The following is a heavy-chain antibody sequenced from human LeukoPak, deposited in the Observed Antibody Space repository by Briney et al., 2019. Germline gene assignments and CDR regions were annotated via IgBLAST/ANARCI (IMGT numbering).Heavy chain of an antibody. CDR3: AKDPQTYMVWGVHYYFDY. D-gene: IGHD3-10*01. CDR2: ISGSGGST. V-gene: IGHV3-23*01. J-gene: IGHJ4*02. Sequence: PGGSLRLSCAASGFTFSSYAMSWVRQAPGKGLEWVSAISGSGGSTYYADSVKGRFTISRDNSKNTLYLQMNSLRAEDTAVYYCAKDPQTYMVWGVHYYFDYWGQGTLVTVSS. CDR1: GFTFSSYA.